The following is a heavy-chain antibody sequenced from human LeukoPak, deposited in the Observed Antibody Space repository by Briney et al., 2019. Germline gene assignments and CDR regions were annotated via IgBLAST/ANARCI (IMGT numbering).Heavy chain of an antibody. CDR3: ARAGLEAGSPTSYYYYYYMDV. D-gene: IGHD1-26*01. CDR2: IYHSGST. J-gene: IGHJ6*03. CDR1: RYAISSGYY. Sequence: SETLSLTCTVSRYAISSGYYWGWIRQPPGKGLEWIGSIYHSGSTYYNPSLKSPVTISVDTSKNQFSLKLSSVTAADTAVYYCARAGLEAGSPTSYYYYYYMDVWGKGTTVTVSS. V-gene: IGHV4-38-2*02.